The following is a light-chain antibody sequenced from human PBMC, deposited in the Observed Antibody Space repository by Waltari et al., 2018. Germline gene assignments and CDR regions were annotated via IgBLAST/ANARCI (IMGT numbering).Light chain of an antibody. CDR2: DVF. J-gene: IGLJ2*01. CDR3: SSYAGPA. CDR1: YVGEYDY. Sequence: QSDLTQPRSVSGSPGQAVTISCTGTYVGEYDYVSWYQHHPDKAPKLIIYDVFNRPSGIPDRLPGARSGATASLTIAGLRPEDGATYYCSSYAGPAFGGGTKLTV. V-gene: IGLV2-11*01.